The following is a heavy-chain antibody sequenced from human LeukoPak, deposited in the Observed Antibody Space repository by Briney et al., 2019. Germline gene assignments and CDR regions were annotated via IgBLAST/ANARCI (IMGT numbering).Heavy chain of an antibody. Sequence: GSLRLSCAASGFTFDNYGMSWVRQAPGKGLEWIGYSSYTADSNYNPSHKSRVTISIDTSKNQFSLRLTSVTAADTAVYYCAASSHSGSYRAHWGQGTLVTVSS. CDR2: SSYTADS. CDR3: AASSHSGSYRAH. J-gene: IGHJ4*02. CDR1: GFTFDNYG. V-gene: IGHV4-59*12. D-gene: IGHD3-10*01.